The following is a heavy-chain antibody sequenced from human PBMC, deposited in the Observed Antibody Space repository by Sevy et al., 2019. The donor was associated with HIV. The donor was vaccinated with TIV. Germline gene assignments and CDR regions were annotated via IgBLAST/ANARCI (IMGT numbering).Heavy chain of an antibody. Sequence: GGSLRLSCSASGFTFSSYWMHWVRQAPGKGLVWVSGVNSDGSSTNYADSVKGRFTISRDSAKSTLYLQMNSLRAEDTAVSFCVTANTWEDYWGQGTLVTVSS. CDR1: GFTFSSYW. D-gene: IGHD1-26*01. CDR3: VTANTWEDY. CDR2: VNSDGSST. J-gene: IGHJ4*02. V-gene: IGHV3-74*01.